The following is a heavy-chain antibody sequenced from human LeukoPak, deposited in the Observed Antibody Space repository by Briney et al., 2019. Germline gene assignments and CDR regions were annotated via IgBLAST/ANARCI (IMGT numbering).Heavy chain of an antibody. J-gene: IGHJ4*02. V-gene: IGHV3-48*01. CDR3: TRDRASVAFDY. CDR2: SAVGSGAT. CDR1: GFTLNKYW. Sequence: GGSLRLSCEASGFTLNKYWMHWVRQAPGKGLEWVSYSAVGSGATFYADSVKGRFTISRDNDKNALYLQMNSLRGEDTAVYYCTRDRASVAFDYWGQGTLVTVSS. D-gene: IGHD2-15*01.